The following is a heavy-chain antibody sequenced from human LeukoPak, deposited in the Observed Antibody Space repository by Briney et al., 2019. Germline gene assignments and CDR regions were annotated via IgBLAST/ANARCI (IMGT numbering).Heavy chain of an antibody. CDR2: ISSSSYI. CDR3: ARIYDSSGYYVDY. D-gene: IGHD3-22*01. V-gene: IGHV3-21*01. J-gene: IGHJ4*02. CDR1: GFTFSSYS. Sequence: PGGSLRLSCAASGFTFSSYSMNWVRQAPGKGLEWVSSISSSSYIYYADSVKGRFTISRDNDKNSLYLQMNSLRAEDTAVYYCARIYDSSGYYVDYWGQGTLVTVSS.